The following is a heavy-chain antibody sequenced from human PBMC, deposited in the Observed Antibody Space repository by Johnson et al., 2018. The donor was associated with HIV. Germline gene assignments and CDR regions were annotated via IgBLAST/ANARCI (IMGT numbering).Heavy chain of an antibody. CDR1: GIIFSHYG. J-gene: IGHJ3*02. D-gene: IGHD6-13*01. CDR3: AREGEIAAAGNDAFDI. Sequence: QVQLVESGGGLVQPGGSLRLSCAASGIIFSHYGMHWVRQAPGKGLEWVALISYDGTKTYYVDFVKARFTISRDDARNKLSLQMNSRRDEDTAVYYCAREGEIAAAGNDAFDIWGQGTMVNVSS. V-gene: IGHV3-30*03. CDR2: ISYDGTKT.